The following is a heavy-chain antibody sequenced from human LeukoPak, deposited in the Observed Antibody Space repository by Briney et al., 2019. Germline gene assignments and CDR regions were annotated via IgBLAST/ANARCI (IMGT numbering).Heavy chain of an antibody. CDR2: IHYSVTT. Sequence: SETLSLTCTVSGGSVSSGTYFWTWVRQPPGKGLEWIGHIHYSVTTNYNPSLKSRVTMSLDTPKNQFSLKLTSVTAADTAIYFCARWGTYWGQGILVTVSS. V-gene: IGHV4-61*01. CDR1: GGSVSSGTYF. J-gene: IGHJ4*02. CDR3: ARWGTY. D-gene: IGHD7-27*01.